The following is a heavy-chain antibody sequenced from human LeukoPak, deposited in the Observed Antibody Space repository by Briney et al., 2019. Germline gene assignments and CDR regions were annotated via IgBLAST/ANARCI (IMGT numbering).Heavy chain of an antibody. CDR1: GYTFTGYY. Sequence: SVKVSCKASGYTFTGYYMHWVRQAPGQGLEWMGGIIPIFGTANYAQKFQGRVTITADKSTSTAYMELSSLRSEDTAVYYCARDLDYDILTGANWFDPWGQGTLVTVSS. J-gene: IGHJ5*02. CDR3: ARDLDYDILTGANWFDP. V-gene: IGHV1-69*06. CDR2: IIPIFGTA. D-gene: IGHD3-9*01.